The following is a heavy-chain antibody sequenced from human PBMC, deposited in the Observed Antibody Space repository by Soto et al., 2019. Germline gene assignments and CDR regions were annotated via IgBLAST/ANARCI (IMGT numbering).Heavy chain of an antibody. D-gene: IGHD5-12*01. CDR3: ARYSGYEGLRFDP. Sequence: QVQLQESGPGLVKPSQTLSLTCTVSGGSISSGDYYWGWIRQPPGKGLDWIGYIYYSGSTYYNPSLKSRVTISVDTSKNQFSLKLSSVTAADTAVYYCARYSGYEGLRFDPWGQGTLVTVSS. J-gene: IGHJ5*02. CDR1: GGSISSGDYY. CDR2: IYYSGST. V-gene: IGHV4-30-4*01.